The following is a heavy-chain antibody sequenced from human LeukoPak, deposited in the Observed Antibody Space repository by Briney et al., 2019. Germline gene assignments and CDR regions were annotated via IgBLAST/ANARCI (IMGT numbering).Heavy chain of an antibody. J-gene: IGHJ5*02. Sequence: PSETLSLTCTVSGGSISSYYWSWIRQPPGKRLEWIGYIYYSGSTNYNPSLKSRVTISVDTSKNQFSLKLSSVTAADTAVYYCARVRNTAMVRGYNWFDPWGQGTLVTVSS. V-gene: IGHV4-59*01. CDR3: ARVRNTAMVRGYNWFDP. D-gene: IGHD5-18*01. CDR2: IYYSGST. CDR1: GGSISSYY.